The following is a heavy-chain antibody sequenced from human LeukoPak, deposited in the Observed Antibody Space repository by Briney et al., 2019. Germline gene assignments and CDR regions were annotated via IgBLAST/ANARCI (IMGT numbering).Heavy chain of an antibody. J-gene: IGHJ4*02. D-gene: IGHD6-13*01. Sequence: ASVKVSCKASGYTFTSYGISWVRQAPGQGLEWMGWISAYIGNTNYAQKLQGRVTMTTDTSTSTAYMELRSLRSDDTAVYYCARDSGRIAAAGNFDYWGQGTLVTVSS. CDR2: ISAYIGNT. CDR1: GYTFTSYG. V-gene: IGHV1-18*01. CDR3: ARDSGRIAAAGNFDY.